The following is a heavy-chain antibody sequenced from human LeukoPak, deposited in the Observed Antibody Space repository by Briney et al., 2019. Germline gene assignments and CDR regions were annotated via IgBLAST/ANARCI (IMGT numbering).Heavy chain of an antibody. V-gene: IGHV4-4*07. J-gene: IGHJ6*03. Sequence: PSETLSLTCTVSGGSISSYYWSWIRQPAGKGLEWIGRIYTSGSTNYNPSLKSRVTMSVDTSKNQFSLKLSSVTAADTAVYYCARVVPAAKMLYYYYYMDVWGKGTTVTVSS. CDR3: ARVVPAAKMLYYYYYMDV. CDR1: GGSISSYY. D-gene: IGHD2-2*01. CDR2: IYTSGST.